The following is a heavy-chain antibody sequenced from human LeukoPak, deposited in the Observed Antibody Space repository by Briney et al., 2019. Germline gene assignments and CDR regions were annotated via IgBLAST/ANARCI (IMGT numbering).Heavy chain of an antibody. J-gene: IGHJ4*02. CDR3: AKDRRFLEWIFDY. D-gene: IGHD3-3*01. Sequence: GSLRLSCAASGFTFSNYAMSWVRQAPGKGLEWVSGISNGGGGTYYADSVKGRFTISRDNSKNTLYLQLSSLRAEDTAVYYCAKDRRFLEWIFDYWGQGTLVTVSS. V-gene: IGHV3-23*01. CDR2: ISNGGGGT. CDR1: GFTFSNYA.